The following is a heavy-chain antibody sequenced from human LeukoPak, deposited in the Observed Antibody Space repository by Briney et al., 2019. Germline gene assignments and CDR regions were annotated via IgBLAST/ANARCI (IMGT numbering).Heavy chain of an antibody. CDR1: GYTLTELS. Sequence: ASVKVSCKVSGYTLTELSMHWVRQAPGKGLEWMGGFDPEDGETIYAQKFQGRVTMTEDTSTDTAYMELSSLRSEDTAVYYGATTVVRGIVVVPAANLGIDYWGQGTLVTVSS. CDR3: ATTVVRGIVVVPAANLGIDY. V-gene: IGHV1-24*01. D-gene: IGHD2-2*01. J-gene: IGHJ4*02. CDR2: FDPEDGET.